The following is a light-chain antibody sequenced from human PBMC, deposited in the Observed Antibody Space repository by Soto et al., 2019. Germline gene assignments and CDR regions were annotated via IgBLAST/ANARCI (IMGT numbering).Light chain of an antibody. CDR2: AAS. Sequence: DIQMTQSPSSLSASVGDRVTITCRASQGISNYLAWYQQKPGKVPKLLIYAASTLQSGVPPRFSGSGSGTDFTLTISSLQPDDVATYDCQKYNSSPQTFGKGPKVESK. V-gene: IGKV1-27*01. J-gene: IGKJ1*01. CDR3: QKYNSSPQT. CDR1: QGISNY.